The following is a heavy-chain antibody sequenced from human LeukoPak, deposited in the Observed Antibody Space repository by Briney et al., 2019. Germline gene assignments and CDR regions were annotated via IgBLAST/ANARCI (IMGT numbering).Heavy chain of an antibody. CDR2: ISGSGGST. CDR3: AKALPYCSSTSCRYWYFDL. D-gene: IGHD2-2*01. Sequence: GRSLRPSCAASGFTFSSYAMSWVRQAPGKGLEWVSAISGSGGSTYYADSVKGRFTISRDNSKNTLYLQMNSLRAEDTAVYYCAKALPYCSSTSCRYWYFDLWGRGTLVTVSS. CDR1: GFTFSSYA. V-gene: IGHV3-23*01. J-gene: IGHJ2*01.